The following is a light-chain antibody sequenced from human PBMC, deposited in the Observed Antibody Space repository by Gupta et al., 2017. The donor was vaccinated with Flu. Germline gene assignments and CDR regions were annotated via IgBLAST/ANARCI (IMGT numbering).Light chain of an antibody. J-gene: IGKJ1*01. CDR2: KAS. CDR3: QQYDSWT. V-gene: IGKV1-5*03. Sequence: DIQMTQSPSTLSASVGDRVTITCRASQSITNLLAWFQQKPGKAPKLLIYKASTLESGVPSRFSGSGSGTEFTLTSSCLQPDDFATYFCQQYDSWTFGQGTKVEIK. CDR1: QSITNL.